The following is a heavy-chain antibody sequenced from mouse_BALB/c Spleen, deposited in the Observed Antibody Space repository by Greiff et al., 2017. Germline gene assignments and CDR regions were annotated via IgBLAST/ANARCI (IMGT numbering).Heavy chain of an antibody. D-gene: IGHD2-4*01. CDR1: GFTFSSYA. V-gene: IGHV5-6-5*01. CDR2: ISSGGST. Sequence: EVQVVESGGGLVKPGGSLKLSCAASGFTFSSYAMSWVRQTPEKRLEWVASISSGGSTYYPDSVKGRFTISRDNARNILYLQMSSLRSEDTAMYYCARDGELYYDCGEGVEWFAYWGQGTLVTVSA. J-gene: IGHJ3*01. CDR3: ARDGELYYDCGEGVEWFAY.